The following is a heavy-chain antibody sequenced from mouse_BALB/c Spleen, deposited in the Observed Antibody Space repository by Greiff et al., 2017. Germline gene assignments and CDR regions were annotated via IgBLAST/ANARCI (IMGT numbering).Heavy chain of an antibody. CDR1: GYTFTSYW. V-gene: IGHV1-7*01. Sequence: VQLVESGAELAKPGASVKMSCKASGYTFTSYWMHWVKQRPGQGLEWIGYINPSTGYTEYNQKFKDKATLTADKSSSTAYMQLSSLTSEDSAVYYCARFYYRYDYWGQGTTLTVSS. CDR3: ARFYYRYDY. CDR2: INPSTGYT. D-gene: IGHD2-14*01. J-gene: IGHJ2*01.